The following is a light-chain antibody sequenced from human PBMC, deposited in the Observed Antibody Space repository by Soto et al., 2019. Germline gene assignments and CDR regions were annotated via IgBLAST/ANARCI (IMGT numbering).Light chain of an antibody. CDR2: AAS. CDR1: NSVSSSH. J-gene: IGKJ4*01. CDR3: QHYGTSPLT. V-gene: IGKV3-20*01. Sequence: PEVIATLSRRSINSVSSSHLAWYQQKPGQAPRLLIYAASSRATGIPDRFSGSGSGADFTLTISRLEPEDFAVYYCQHYGTSPLTFGGGTKVDI.